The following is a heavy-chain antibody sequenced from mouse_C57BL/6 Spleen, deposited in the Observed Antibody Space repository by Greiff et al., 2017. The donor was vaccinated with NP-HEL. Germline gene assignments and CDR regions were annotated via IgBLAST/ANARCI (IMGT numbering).Heavy chain of an antibody. V-gene: IGHV1-26*01. Sequence: VQLQQSGPELVKPGASVKISCKASGYTFTDYYMNWVKQSHGKSLEWIGDINPNNGGTSYNQKFKGKATLTVDKSSSTAYMELRSLTSEDSAVYYCARRPTVVATGGAMDYWGQGTSVTVSS. J-gene: IGHJ4*01. CDR2: INPNNGGT. CDR3: ARRPTVVATGGAMDY. D-gene: IGHD1-1*01. CDR1: GYTFTDYY.